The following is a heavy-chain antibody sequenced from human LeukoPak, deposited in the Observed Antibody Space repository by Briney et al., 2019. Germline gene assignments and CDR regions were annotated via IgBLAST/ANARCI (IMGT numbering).Heavy chain of an antibody. V-gene: IGHV3-7*01. CDR2: IKQDGSEK. D-gene: IGHD3-22*01. CDR3: AREKVTMIVQWDAFDI. Sequence: GGSLRLSCAASGFTFSSYWMSWVRQAPGKGLEWVANIKQDGSEKYYVGSVKGRFTISRDNAKNSLYLQMNSLRAEDTAVYYCAREKVTMIVQWDAFDIWGQGTMVTVSS. J-gene: IGHJ3*02. CDR1: GFTFSSYW.